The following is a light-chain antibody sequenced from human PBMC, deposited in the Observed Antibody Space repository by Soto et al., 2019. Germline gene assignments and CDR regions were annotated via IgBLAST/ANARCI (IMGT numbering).Light chain of an antibody. CDR2: DVS. V-gene: IGLV2-14*03. J-gene: IGLJ1*01. Sequence: QSALTQPASVSGSPGQSITISCTGTSSDGGAYDYVSWYQQHPGEVPKLMIFDVSDRPSGVSNRFSGSKSGNTASLTISGLQAEDEADYYRSSFTASTSYVFGTGTKVTVL. CDR3: SSFTASTSYV. CDR1: SSDGGAYDY.